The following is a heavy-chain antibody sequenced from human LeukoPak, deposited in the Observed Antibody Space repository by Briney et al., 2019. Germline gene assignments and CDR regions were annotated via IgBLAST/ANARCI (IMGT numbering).Heavy chain of an antibody. CDR2: IFYSEST. CDR1: GGSIISSGHY. J-gene: IGHJ4*02. CDR3: ARHTGSLWSSFDS. V-gene: IGHV4-39*01. Sequence: SETLSLTCTVSGGSIISSGHYWGWVRQSPGKGLECIGNIFYSESTYYTPSLKSRVTISVDTSNNQFPLKVTSVTAADTAAYYCARHTGSLWSSFDSWGQGTLVTVSS. D-gene: IGHD6-19*01.